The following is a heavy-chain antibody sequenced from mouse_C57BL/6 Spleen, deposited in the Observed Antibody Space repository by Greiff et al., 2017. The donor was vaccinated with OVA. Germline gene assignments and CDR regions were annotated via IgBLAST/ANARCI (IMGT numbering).Heavy chain of an antibody. CDR1: GFTFSDYG. CDR3: ARNYYGSSGYFDV. CDR2: ISSGSSTI. Sequence: DVQLVESGGGLVKPGGSLKLSCAASGFTFSDYGMHWVRQAPEKGLEWVAYISSGSSTIYYADTVKGRFTISRDNAKNTLFLQMTSLRSEDTAMYYCARNYYGSSGYFDVWGTGTTVTVSS. J-gene: IGHJ1*03. D-gene: IGHD1-1*01. V-gene: IGHV5-17*01.